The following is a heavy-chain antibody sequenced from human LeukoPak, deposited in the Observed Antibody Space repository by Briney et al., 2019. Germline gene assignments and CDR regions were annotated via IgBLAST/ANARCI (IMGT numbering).Heavy chain of an antibody. CDR2: IYYTGKT. CDR3: ARSQNYYGSGDY. V-gene: IGHV4-61*03. D-gene: IGHD3-10*01. Sequence: SETLSPTCTVSGDSVSNGNYYWSWLRQPPGKALEWIGYIYYTGKTYYNPSLEGRVTILVDTSRNHFSVKLSSVTAADTAVYYWARSQNYYGSGDYWSQGTLVTVSS. CDR1: GDSVSNGNYY. J-gene: IGHJ4*02.